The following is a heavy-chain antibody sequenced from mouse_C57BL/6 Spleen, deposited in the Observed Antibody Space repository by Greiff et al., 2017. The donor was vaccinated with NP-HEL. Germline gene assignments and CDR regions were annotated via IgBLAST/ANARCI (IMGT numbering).Heavy chain of an antibody. CDR1: GYTFTDYN. J-gene: IGHJ2*01. CDR2: INPNNGGT. CDR3: AREGIPSYFDY. V-gene: IGHV1-22*01. Sequence: EVKLQESGPELVKPGASVKMSCKASGYTFTDYNMHWVKQSHGKSLEWIGYINPNNGGTSYNQKFKGKATLTVNKSSSTAYMELRSLTSEDSAVYYCAREGIPSYFDYWGQGTTLTVSS.